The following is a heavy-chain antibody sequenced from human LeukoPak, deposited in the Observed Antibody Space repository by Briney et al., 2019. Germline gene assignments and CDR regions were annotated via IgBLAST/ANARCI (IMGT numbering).Heavy chain of an antibody. CDR2: ISKNGGNT. CDR1: GFTLSSYA. D-gene: IGHD1-26*01. V-gene: IGHV3-64*01. J-gene: IGHJ6*03. Sequence: QTGGSLRLSCAASGFTLSSYAMHWVRQAPGKGLEYVSAISKNGGNTYYANSVKDRLIISRDNSKNTLYLQMGSLRTEDMAVYYCARVGEGRYYQYYYMDVWGKGTTVTVSS. CDR3: ARVGEGRYYQYYYMDV.